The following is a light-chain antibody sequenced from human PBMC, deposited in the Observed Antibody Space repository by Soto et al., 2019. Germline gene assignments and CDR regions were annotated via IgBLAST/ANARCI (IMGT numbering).Light chain of an antibody. J-gene: IGKJ1*01. Sequence: DIQMTQSPSTLSASVGDRVTITCRASQSISNWLAWYQQKQGKAPKLLIYDASSLESGVPSRFSGSGSGTEFTLTISSLQPDDFATYYCQQYNSYWGTFGQGTKLDIK. CDR3: QQYNSYWGT. CDR2: DAS. V-gene: IGKV1-5*01. CDR1: QSISNW.